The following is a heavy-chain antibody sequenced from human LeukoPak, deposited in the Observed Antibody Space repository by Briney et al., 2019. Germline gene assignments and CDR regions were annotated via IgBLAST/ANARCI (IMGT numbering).Heavy chain of an antibody. D-gene: IGHD6-13*01. CDR1: GFTFSSNA. Sequence: QPGGSLRLSCAASGFTFSSNAMSWVRQAPGKGLEWVSAISGSGGSTYYADSVKGRFTISRDNSKNTLYLQMNSLRAEDTAVYYCAKDKYSSSSGWFDPWGQGTLVTVSS. CDR2: ISGSGGST. J-gene: IGHJ5*02. V-gene: IGHV3-23*01. CDR3: AKDKYSSSSGWFDP.